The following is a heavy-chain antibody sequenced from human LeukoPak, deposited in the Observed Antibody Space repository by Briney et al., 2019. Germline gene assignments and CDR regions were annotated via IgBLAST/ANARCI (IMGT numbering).Heavy chain of an antibody. V-gene: IGHV3-74*01. D-gene: IGHD4-23*01. CDR2: IKSDGSST. CDR3: ARDLDYGGYSNFEY. CDR1: GFTFSSFW. J-gene: IGHJ4*02. Sequence: GGSLRLSCAASGFTFSSFWMHWVRQAPGKGLVWVSRIKSDGSSTSYAGSVKGRFTISRDNAKNTLYLQMNSLRAEDTAVYCCARDLDYGGYSNFEYWGQGTLVTVSS.